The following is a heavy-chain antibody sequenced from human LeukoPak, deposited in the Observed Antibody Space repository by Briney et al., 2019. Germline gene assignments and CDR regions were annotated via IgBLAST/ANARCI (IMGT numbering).Heavy chain of an antibody. J-gene: IGHJ4*02. V-gene: IGHV1-58*02. CDR2: LAVGSGNT. CDR3: AAVFGSGYYYYFDY. Sequence: SVKVSCKASGFSFSSSSMQWVRQARGQRLEWIGWLAVGSGNTNYAQKFQGRVTITRDMSTSTAYMELSSLRSEDTALYYCAAVFGSGYYYYFDYRGQGSLVTVSS. D-gene: IGHD3-22*01. CDR1: GFSFSSSS.